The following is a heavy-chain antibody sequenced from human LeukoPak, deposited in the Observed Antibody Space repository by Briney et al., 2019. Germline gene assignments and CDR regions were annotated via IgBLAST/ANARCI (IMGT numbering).Heavy chain of an antibody. CDR2: IIPIFGTA. V-gene: IGHV1-69*05. CDR1: GGTFSSYA. CDR3: ARGGYSYGYYYYYMDV. D-gene: IGHD5-18*01. Sequence: SVKVSCKASGGTFSSYAISWVRQAPGQGLEWMGGIIPIFGTANYAQKFQGRVTITTDESTSAAYMELSSLRSEDTAVYYCARGGYSYGYYYYYMDVWGKGTTVTVSS. J-gene: IGHJ6*03.